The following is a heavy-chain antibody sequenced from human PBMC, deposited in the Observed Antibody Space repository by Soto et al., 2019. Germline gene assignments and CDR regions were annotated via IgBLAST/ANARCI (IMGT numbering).Heavy chain of an antibody. V-gene: IGHV1-18*01. CDR3: ARDIVVVPAAIPNGPYCYYYGMDV. D-gene: IGHD2-2*02. CDR2: ISAYNGNT. J-gene: IGHJ6*02. CDR1: GYTFTSYG. Sequence: ASVKVSCKASGYTFTSYGISWVRQAPGQGLEWMGWISAYNGNTNYAQKLQGRVTMTTDTSTSTAYMELRSLRSDDTAVYYCARDIVVVPAAIPNGPYCYYYGMDVWGQGTTVTVSS.